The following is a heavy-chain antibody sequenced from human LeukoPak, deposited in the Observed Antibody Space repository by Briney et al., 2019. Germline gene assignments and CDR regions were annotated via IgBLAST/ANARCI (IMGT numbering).Heavy chain of an antibody. D-gene: IGHD1-1*01. CDR1: GGSFSGYY. Sequence: SETLSLTCAVYGGSFSGYYWSWIRQPPGKGLEWIGYIYYSGSTNYNPSLKSRVTISVDTSKNQFSLKLSSVTAADTAVYYCARTANCEAFDIWGQGTMVTVSS. CDR2: IYYSGST. J-gene: IGHJ3*02. CDR3: ARTANCEAFDI. V-gene: IGHV4-59*13.